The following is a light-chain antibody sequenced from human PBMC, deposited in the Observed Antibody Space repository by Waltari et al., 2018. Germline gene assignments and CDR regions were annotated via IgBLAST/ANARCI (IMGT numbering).Light chain of an antibody. CDR2: KAV. J-gene: IGKJ2*01. V-gene: IGKV1-5*03. CDR1: QTIGSG. CDR3: QHYIRYPVT. Sequence: DIQMTQSPSTLSASVGARVTLTGRASQTIGSGLAWYQQKPGKDPKSRIYKAVNVESGVPSRFSGGESGIEFSLTISSLQPDDFATYYCQHYIRYPVTFGQGTKLELK.